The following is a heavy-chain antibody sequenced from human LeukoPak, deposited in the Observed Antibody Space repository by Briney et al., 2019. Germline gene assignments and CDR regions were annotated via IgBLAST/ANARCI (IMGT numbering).Heavy chain of an antibody. Sequence: PGGPLRLSCAASGFTFSSYAMSWVRQAPGKGLEWVSSVSGSGGYTYYAGSVKGRFTISRDNSKNTLYLQMNSLRAEDTAIYYCAKDRPNYYDSSGHYYRRDGDYWGQGTLVTVSS. CDR3: AKDRPNYYDSSGHYYRRDGDY. J-gene: IGHJ4*02. V-gene: IGHV3-23*01. CDR1: GFTFSSYA. CDR2: VSGSGGYT. D-gene: IGHD3-22*01.